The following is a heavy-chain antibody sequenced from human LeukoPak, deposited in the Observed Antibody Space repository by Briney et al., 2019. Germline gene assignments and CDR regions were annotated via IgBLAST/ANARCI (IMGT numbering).Heavy chain of an antibody. V-gene: IGHV4-34*01. D-gene: IGHD6-25*01. CDR2: VHLSGFT. CDR1: GGSFSGDY. CDR3: AREVPGRAAAAPKNFDR. Sequence: SETLSLTCGVYGGSFSGDYWSWIRQSPGKGLEWIGEVHLSGFTNYNPSLKSRVTISLDSSKSQFSLKLTSMTAADTAVYYCAREVPGRAAAAPKNFDRWGPGTLVTVSS. J-gene: IGHJ4*02.